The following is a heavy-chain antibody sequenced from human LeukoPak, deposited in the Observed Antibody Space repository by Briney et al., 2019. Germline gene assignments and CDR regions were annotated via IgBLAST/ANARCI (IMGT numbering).Heavy chain of an antibody. CDR1: GYTLTELS. CDR2: FDPEDGET. J-gene: IGHJ6*02. V-gene: IGHV1-24*01. CDR3: AATPIVVVPAAMLPREDYYYYGMDV. D-gene: IGHD2-2*01. Sequence: GASVKVSCKASGYTLTELSMHWVRQAPGKGLEWMGGFDPEDGETIYAQKFQGRVTMTEDTSTDTAYMELSSLRSEDTAVYYCAATPIVVVPAAMLPREDYYYYGMDVWGQGTTVTVSS.